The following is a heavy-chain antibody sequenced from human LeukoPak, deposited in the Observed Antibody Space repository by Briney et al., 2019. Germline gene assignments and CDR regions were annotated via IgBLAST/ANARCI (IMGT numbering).Heavy chain of an antibody. CDR3: AKDKGYDFWSGSLSTIPLYYFDY. CDR2: IWYDGSNK. V-gene: IGHV3-33*06. CDR1: GSTFSSYG. J-gene: IGHJ4*02. D-gene: IGHD3-3*01. Sequence: PGGSLRLSCAASGSTFSSYGMHWVRQAPGKGLEWVAVIWYDGSNKYYADSVKGRFTISRDNSKNTLYLQMNSLRAEDTAVYYCAKDKGYDFWSGSLSTIPLYYFDYWGQGTLVTVSS.